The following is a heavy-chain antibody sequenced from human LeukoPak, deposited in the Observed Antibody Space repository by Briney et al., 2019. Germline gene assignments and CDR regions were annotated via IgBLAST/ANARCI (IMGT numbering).Heavy chain of an antibody. D-gene: IGHD1-1*01. CDR3: ARGVKQLGRFYFYMDV. CDR1: DESLSGYS. V-gene: IGHV4-34*01. J-gene: IGHJ6*03. Sequence: PSETLSLTCVVSDESLSGYSWNWIRQPPGKGLECIGKVNPSGSTNYNPSLQSRVTISVDRSKNHFSLNLTSVTAADTAGYYCARGVKQLGRFYFYMDVWGNGTTVIVSS. CDR2: VNPSGST.